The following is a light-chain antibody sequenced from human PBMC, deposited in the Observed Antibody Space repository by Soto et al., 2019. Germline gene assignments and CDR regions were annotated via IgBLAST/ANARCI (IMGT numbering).Light chain of an antibody. CDR2: DVN. V-gene: IGLV2-11*01. J-gene: IGLJ1*01. CDR1: SSDVGGYNF. Sequence: QSALTQPRSVSGSPGQSFTISCTGTSSDVGGYNFVSWYQQHPGKAPKLMIYDVNKRPSGVPDRFSGSKSGYTASLTISGLQAEDEADYFCCSYAGSHTYVFGTGTKVTVL. CDR3: CSYAGSHTYV.